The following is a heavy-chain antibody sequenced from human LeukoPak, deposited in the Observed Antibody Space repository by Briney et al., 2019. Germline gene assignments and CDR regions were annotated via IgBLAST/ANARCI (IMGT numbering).Heavy chain of an antibody. Sequence: GGSLRLSCAASGFTFSSYSIDWVRQAPGKGLEWLSYISSSSSTIYYADSVKGRFTISRDNAKNSVYLQMNSLRAEDTAVYYCARVWSSGYTKDYWGQGTLVTVSS. V-gene: IGHV3-48*04. CDR1: GFTFSSYS. CDR2: ISSSSSTI. CDR3: ARVWSSGYTKDY. D-gene: IGHD3-22*01. J-gene: IGHJ4*02.